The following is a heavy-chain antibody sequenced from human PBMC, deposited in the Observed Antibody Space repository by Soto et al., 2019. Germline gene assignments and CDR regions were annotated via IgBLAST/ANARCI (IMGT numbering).Heavy chain of an antibody. Sequence: QVQLVESGGGVVQPGRSLRLSCAASGFTFISYGMHWVRQAPGKGLEWVAVISYAGSNKYYADSVKGRFTISRANSRNTLYLQMNRLRAEDTAVYYCAKGYCSSTSCSNWFDPWGQGTLVTVSS. D-gene: IGHD2-2*01. CDR1: GFTFISYG. CDR2: ISYAGSNK. J-gene: IGHJ5*02. CDR3: AKGYCSSTSCSNWFDP. V-gene: IGHV3-30*18.